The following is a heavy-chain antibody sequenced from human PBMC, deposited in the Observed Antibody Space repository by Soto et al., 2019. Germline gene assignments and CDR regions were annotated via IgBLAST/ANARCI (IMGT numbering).Heavy chain of an antibody. V-gene: IGHV4-31*02. CDR3: AIMRYFDWLLPDYYYYMDV. D-gene: IGHD3-9*01. Sequence: SETLSLTWTVSGGSISSRGYYWSWISQHPGKGLEWIGYIYYSGSTHYNPSLKSRVTISVDTSKNQFSLKLSSVTAADTAVYYCAIMRYFDWLLPDYYYYMDVWGKGTTVTVSS. CDR2: IYYSGST. CDR1: GGSISSRGYY. J-gene: IGHJ6*03.